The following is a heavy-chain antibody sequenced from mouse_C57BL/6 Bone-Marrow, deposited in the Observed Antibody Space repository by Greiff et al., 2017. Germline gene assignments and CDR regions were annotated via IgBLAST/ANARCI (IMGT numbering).Heavy chain of an antibody. J-gene: IGHJ4*01. CDR3: AREAITTVVATKDAMGC. CDR1: GFNIKNTY. V-gene: IGHV14-3*01. CDR2: IDPANGNT. Sequence: VQLQQSVAELVRPGASVKLSCTASGFNIKNTYMHWVKQRPEQGLEWIGRIDPANGNTKYAPKFQGKATITADTSSNTAYLQLSSLTSEDTAIYYCAREAITTVVATKDAMGCWGQGASVAVSS. D-gene: IGHD1-1*01.